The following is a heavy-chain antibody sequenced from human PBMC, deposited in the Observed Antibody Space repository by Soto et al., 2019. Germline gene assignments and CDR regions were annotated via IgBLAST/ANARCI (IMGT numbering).Heavy chain of an antibody. CDR3: AKFSYDSSGYLFDY. V-gene: IGHV3-11*01. Sequence: GGSLRLACAASGFTFSDYYMSWIRQAPGKGLEWVSYISSSGSSIYYADSVKGRFTISRDNSKNTLYLQMNSLRAEDTAVYYCAKFSYDSSGYLFDYWGQGTLVTVSS. J-gene: IGHJ4*02. D-gene: IGHD3-22*01. CDR1: GFTFSDYY. CDR2: ISSSGSSI.